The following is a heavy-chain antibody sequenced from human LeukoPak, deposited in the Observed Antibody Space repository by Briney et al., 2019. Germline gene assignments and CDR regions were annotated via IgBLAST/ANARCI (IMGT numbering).Heavy chain of an antibody. CDR2: IYYSGST. D-gene: IGHD3-22*01. J-gene: IGHJ4*02. CDR1: GGSISSYY. V-gene: IGHV4-59*01. Sequence: SETLSLTCTVSGGSISSYYWSWIRQPPGKGLEWMGYIYYSGSTNYNPSLKSRVTISVDSSKKQFSLKLSSVTAADTAVYYCARVRGTSGYQALDYWGQGTLVTVSS. CDR3: ARVRGTSGYQALDY.